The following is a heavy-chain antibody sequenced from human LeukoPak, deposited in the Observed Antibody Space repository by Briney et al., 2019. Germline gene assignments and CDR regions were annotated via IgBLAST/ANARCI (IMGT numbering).Heavy chain of an antibody. V-gene: IGHV4-4*08. D-gene: IGHD6-19*01. J-gene: IGHJ4*02. Sequence: SETLSLTCACSGGFHNCHHWGWIRQPPGKELHWIGDIYSTGKNNYNPSLKSRVTISLDTSKSHLSLNLTSVLAADTAIYYCVRRDTGWNYFDYWGQGILVTVSS. CDR2: IYSTGKN. CDR1: GGFHNCHH. CDR3: VRRDTGWNYFDY.